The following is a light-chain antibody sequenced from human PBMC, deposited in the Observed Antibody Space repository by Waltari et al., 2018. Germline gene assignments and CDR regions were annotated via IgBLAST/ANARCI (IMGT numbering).Light chain of an antibody. CDR2: WAS. J-gene: IGKJ1*01. CDR1: QSVLYNLNTKNY. CDR3: QQYYSTPQT. V-gene: IGKV4-1*01. Sequence: LMTQSPDSLAVSLGERATINCKSSQSVLYNLNTKNYLAWYQQKPGQPPKLLIYWASIRESGVPDRFSGSGSGTDFTLTISSLQAEDVGVYYCQQYYSTPQTFGQGTKVEIK.